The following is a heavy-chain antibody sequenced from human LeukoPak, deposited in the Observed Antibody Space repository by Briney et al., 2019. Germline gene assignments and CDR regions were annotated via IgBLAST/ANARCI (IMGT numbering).Heavy chain of an antibody. V-gene: IGHV4-59*01. D-gene: IGHD6-19*01. J-gene: IGHJ4*02. CDR2: IYYSGST. Sequence: NPSETLSLTCTVSGGSISSYYWSWIRQPPGKGLEWIGYIYYSGSTNYNPSLKSRVTISVDTSKNQFSLKLSSVTAADTAVYYCARGVAVAGTHIDYWGQGTLVTVSS. CDR1: GGSISSYY. CDR3: ARGVAVAGTHIDY.